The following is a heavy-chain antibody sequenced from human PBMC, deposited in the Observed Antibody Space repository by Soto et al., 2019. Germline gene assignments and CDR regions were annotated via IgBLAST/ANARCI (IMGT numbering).Heavy chain of an antibody. CDR3: ARQRPDIVVVPAAMGIDY. CDR1: GCSLSSSSYY. CDR2: IYYSGST. D-gene: IGHD2-2*01. J-gene: IGHJ4*02. Sequence: SETLSLTCPVSGCSLSSSSYYWGWVRQPPGKGLEWIGSIYYSGSTYYNPSLKSRVTISVDTSKNQFSLKLSSVTAADTAVYYCARQRPDIVVVPAAMGIDYWGQGTLVTVSS. V-gene: IGHV4-39*01.